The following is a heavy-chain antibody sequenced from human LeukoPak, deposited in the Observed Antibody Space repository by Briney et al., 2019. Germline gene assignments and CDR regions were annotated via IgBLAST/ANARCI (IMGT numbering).Heavy chain of an antibody. CDR3: ARVYDSSGYLYWYFDL. D-gene: IGHD3-22*01. CDR1: GGSISSGDYY. J-gene: IGHJ2*01. V-gene: IGHV4-30-4*02. CDR2: ISHSGGT. Sequence: SETLSLTCTVSGGSISSGDYYWSWIRQPPGKGLEWIAYISHSGGTYYNPSLKSRVTISVDTSKNQFSLKLSSVTAADTAVYYCARVYDSSGYLYWYFDLWGRGTLVTVSS.